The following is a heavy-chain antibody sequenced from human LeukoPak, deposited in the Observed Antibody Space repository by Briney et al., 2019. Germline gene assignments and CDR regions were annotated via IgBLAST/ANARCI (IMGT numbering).Heavy chain of an antibody. D-gene: IGHD3-10*01. V-gene: IGHV3-21*04. CDR1: GFTFSSYS. CDR3: ARGPHYYSMVRGWFDP. Sequence: GGSLRLSCAASGFTFSSYSMNWVRQAPGKGLEWVSSISSSSSYIYYADSVKGRFTISRDNAKNSLYLQMNSLRAEDTAVYYCARGPHYYSMVRGWFDPWGQGTLVTVSS. CDR2: ISSSSSYI. J-gene: IGHJ5*02.